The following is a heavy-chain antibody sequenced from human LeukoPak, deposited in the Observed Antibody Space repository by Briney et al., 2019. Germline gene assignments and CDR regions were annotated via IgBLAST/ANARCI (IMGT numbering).Heavy chain of an antibody. CDR2: ISGSGGST. D-gene: IGHD6-19*01. CDR1: GFPFSSYA. CDR3: AKDQGFVAGHHDY. Sequence: GGSLRLSCAASGFPFSSYAMSWVRQAPGKGLEWVSAISGSGGSTYYADPVKGRFTISRDNSKNTLYLQMNSLRAEDTAVYYCAKDQGFVAGHHDYWGQGTLVTVSS. V-gene: IGHV3-23*01. J-gene: IGHJ4*02.